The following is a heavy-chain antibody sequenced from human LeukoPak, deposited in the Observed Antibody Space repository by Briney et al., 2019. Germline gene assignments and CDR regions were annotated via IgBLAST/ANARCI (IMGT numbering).Heavy chain of an antibody. V-gene: IGHV1-24*01. J-gene: IGHJ4*02. CDR2: FDPEDDET. CDR3: ATGGGYSSSWYYFDY. D-gene: IGHD6-13*01. Sequence: ASVKVSCKVSGYTLTELSMHWVRQAPGKGLEWMGGFDPEDDETIYAQKFQGRVTMTEDTSTDTAYMELSSLRSEDTAVYYCATGGGYSSSWYYFDYWGQGTLVTVSS. CDR1: GYTLTELS.